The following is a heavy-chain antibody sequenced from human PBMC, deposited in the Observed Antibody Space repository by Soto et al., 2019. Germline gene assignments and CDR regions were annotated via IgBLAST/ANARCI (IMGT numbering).Heavy chain of an antibody. CDR3: ARRAVVAVTGSLDNWLDP. CDR1: GDSITSYN. D-gene: IGHD2-21*01. V-gene: IGHV4-59*01. CDR2: VYSSGST. J-gene: IGHJ5*02. Sequence: QVQLQESGPGLVKPSETLSLTCTVSGDSITSYNWNWLRQPPGKALEWIGYVYSSGSTNYNPSLKSRVTMSVDTSRNQFSLKVNAVTAADTAMYYCARRAVVAVTGSLDNWLDPWGQGIVVTVSS.